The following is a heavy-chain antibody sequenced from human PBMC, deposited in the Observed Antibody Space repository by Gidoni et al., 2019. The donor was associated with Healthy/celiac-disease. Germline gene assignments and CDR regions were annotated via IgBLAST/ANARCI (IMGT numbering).Heavy chain of an antibody. CDR2: IYYSGST. Sequence: QVQLQESGPGLVKPSETLSLTCTVSGGSISSYYWSWIRQPPGKGLEWIGYIYYSGSTNYNPSLKSRVTISVDTSKNQFSLKLSSVTAADTAVYYCARSGVTTVTIGRYHWFDPWGQGTLVTVSS. V-gene: IGHV4-59*01. D-gene: IGHD4-17*01. CDR1: GGSISSYY. CDR3: ARSGVTTVTIGRYHWFDP. J-gene: IGHJ5*02.